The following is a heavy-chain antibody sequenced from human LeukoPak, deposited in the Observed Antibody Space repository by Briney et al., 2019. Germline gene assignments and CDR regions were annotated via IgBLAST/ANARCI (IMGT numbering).Heavy chain of an antibody. CDR2: INPSGGST. Sequence: GASVKVSCKASGYAFTSYYMHWVRQAPGQGLEWMGIINPSGGSTSYAQKLQGRVTMTTDTSTSTAYMELRSLRSDDTAVYYCARGGGSYRTYYYYMDVWGKGTTVTVSS. D-gene: IGHD1-26*01. CDR3: ARGGGSYRTYYYYMDV. J-gene: IGHJ6*03. CDR1: GYAFTSYY. V-gene: IGHV1-46*01.